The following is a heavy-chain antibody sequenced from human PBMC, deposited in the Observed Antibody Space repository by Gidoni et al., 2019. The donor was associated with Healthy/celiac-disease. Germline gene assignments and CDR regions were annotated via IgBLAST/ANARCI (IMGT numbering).Heavy chain of an antibody. Sequence: EVQLLESGGGLVQPGGSLRLSCAASGFTFSSYAMSWVRQAPGKGLEWVSAISGSGCSTYYADSVKGRFTISRDNSKNTLYLQSNSLRAEDTAVYYCAKITMIVVVTSIGDYFDYWGQGTLVTVSS. CDR1: GFTFSSYA. J-gene: IGHJ4*02. CDR3: AKITMIVVVTSIGDYFDY. V-gene: IGHV3-23*01. D-gene: IGHD3-22*01. CDR2: ISGSGCST.